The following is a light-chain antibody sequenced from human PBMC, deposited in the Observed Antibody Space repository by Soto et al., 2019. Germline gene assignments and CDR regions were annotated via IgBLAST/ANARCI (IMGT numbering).Light chain of an antibody. Sequence: QSALTQPPSASGSPGQSVTISCTGTSSDVGDYDYVSWYQQHPGKAPKLLIFEVNKRPSGVPNRFSGSKSGNTASLTVSGLPAEDEAHYYCTSYAGNYTPFLFGGGTKRTVL. CDR2: EVN. CDR1: SSDVGDYDY. V-gene: IGLV2-8*01. J-gene: IGLJ2*01. CDR3: TSYAGNYTPFL.